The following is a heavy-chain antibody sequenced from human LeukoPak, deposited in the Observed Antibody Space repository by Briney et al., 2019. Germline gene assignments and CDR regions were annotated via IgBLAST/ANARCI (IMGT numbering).Heavy chain of an antibody. Sequence: TSETLSLTCTVSGGSIRSYYRSWIRQPPGKGLEWIGYIYYSGSTNYNPSLKSRVSISVDTSKNQFSLKLSSVTAADTAVYYCARTGSTVTMLYPFDHWGQGTLVTVSS. CDR1: GGSIRSYY. J-gene: IGHJ4*02. CDR3: ARTGSTVTMLYPFDH. D-gene: IGHD4-17*01. V-gene: IGHV4-59*01. CDR2: IYYSGST.